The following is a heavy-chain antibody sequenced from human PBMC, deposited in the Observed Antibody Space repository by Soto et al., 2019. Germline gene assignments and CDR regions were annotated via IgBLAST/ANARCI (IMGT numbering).Heavy chain of an antibody. Sequence: ASVKVSCKASGYTFTGYYMHWVRQAPGQGLEWMGWIIPNSDGTNYAQKFQGRATMTRDTSISTAYMELNRLRSDDTAAYYCARDLRLYAFDIWGQGTMVTVSS. CDR2: IIPNSDGT. V-gene: IGHV1-2*02. CDR1: GYTFTGYY. D-gene: IGHD2-15*01. J-gene: IGHJ3*02. CDR3: ARDLRLYAFDI.